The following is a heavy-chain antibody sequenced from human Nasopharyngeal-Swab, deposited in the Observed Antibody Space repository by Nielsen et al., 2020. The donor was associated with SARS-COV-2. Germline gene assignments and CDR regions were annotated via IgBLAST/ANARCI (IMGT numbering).Heavy chain of an antibody. CDR1: GFTFSSYS. V-gene: IGHV3-21*01. D-gene: IGHD2-2*01. J-gene: IGHJ3*02. Sequence: GESLKISCAASGFTFSSYSMTWVRQAPGKGLEWVSSISSSSSYIYYADSVKGRFTISRDNAKNSLYLQMNSLRAEDTAVYYCARDLFYCSSTSCPPLDAFDIWGQGTMVTVSS. CDR3: ARDLFYCSSTSCPPLDAFDI. CDR2: ISSSSSYI.